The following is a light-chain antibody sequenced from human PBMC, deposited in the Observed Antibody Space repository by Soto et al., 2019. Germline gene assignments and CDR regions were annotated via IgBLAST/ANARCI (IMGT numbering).Light chain of an antibody. J-gene: IGKJ2*01. V-gene: IGKV1-39*01. CDR3: QQTFSTPHT. Sequence: DIQMTQSPSSLSASVGDRVTITCRASQSISSYLNWYQQKPGKAPKLLIYAASSLQSGVPSRFSGSGSGTNFSLTITSLHPDDFASYFFQQTFSTPHTFGHWTKVDIX. CDR1: QSISSY. CDR2: AAS.